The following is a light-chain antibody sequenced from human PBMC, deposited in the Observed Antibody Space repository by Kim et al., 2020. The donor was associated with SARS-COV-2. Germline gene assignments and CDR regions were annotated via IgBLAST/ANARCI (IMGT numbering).Light chain of an antibody. J-gene: IGLJ1*01. CDR1: SSDIGAYNY. Sequence: PGQSVTIACTGTSSDIGAYNYVSWYQQHPGTPPKLVICEVTQRPSGVPNRFSGSKSGNTASLIISGLKAEDEADYYCSSYAGGRYVFGTGTKVTVL. CDR2: EVT. V-gene: IGLV2-8*01. CDR3: SSYAGGRYV.